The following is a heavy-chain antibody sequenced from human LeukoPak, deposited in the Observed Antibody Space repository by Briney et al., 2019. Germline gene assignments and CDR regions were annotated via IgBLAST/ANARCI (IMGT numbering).Heavy chain of an antibody. Sequence: GGSLRLSCAASGFTVSCNYMSWVRQFPGKGLEWVSVIYSGGTTNYADSVKGRFTISRDYSKNTLYLQMNSLRTEDTAVYYCATRFSEQSWGQGTLVTVSS. D-gene: IGHD3-3*01. J-gene: IGHJ4*02. CDR1: GFTVSCNY. V-gene: IGHV3-66*02. CDR3: ATRFSEQS. CDR2: IYSGGTT.